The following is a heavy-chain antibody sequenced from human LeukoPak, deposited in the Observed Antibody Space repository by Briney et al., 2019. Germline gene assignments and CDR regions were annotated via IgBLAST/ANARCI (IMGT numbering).Heavy chain of an antibody. CDR3: ARGGYYNSGSTDY. J-gene: IGHJ4*01. D-gene: IGHD3-10*01. CDR1: GFTFSDYH. Sequence: TGGSLRLSCVGSGFTFSDYHMSWIRHAPGKGMEWVSYISSGSSYTNYADSVRGRFSISRDNAKNSLYLQMNSLRAEDTAVYYCARGGYYNSGSTDYWGHGTLVTVSS. CDR2: ISSGSSYT. V-gene: IGHV3-11*05.